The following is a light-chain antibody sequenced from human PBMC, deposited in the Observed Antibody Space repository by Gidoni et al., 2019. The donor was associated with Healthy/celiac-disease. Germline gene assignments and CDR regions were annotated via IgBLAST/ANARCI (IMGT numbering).Light chain of an antibody. CDR1: QSVSSN. V-gene: IGKV3-15*01. J-gene: IGKJ2*01. CDR3: QQYNNWPPYT. CDR2: GAS. Sequence: EIVMTQSPATLSVSPGERATLSCRASQSVSSNLARYQQKPGQAPRLLSYGASTRATGIPARFSGSGSGTEFTLTISSLQSEDFAVYYCQQYNNWPPYTFGQGTKLEIK.